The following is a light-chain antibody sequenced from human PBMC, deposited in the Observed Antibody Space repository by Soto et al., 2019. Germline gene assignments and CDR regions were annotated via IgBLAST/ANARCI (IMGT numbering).Light chain of an antibody. CDR2: EVS. CDR3: SSYAGSNIVV. J-gene: IGLJ1*01. V-gene: IGLV2-8*01. CDR1: SSDVGGYNF. Sequence: QSVLTQPPSASGSPGQSVTISCTGTSSDVGGYNFVAWYQQHPGKAPKIMISEVSKRPSGVPDRFSGSKSGNTASLTVSGLQAEDEADYYCSSYAGSNIVVFGTGTKVTVL.